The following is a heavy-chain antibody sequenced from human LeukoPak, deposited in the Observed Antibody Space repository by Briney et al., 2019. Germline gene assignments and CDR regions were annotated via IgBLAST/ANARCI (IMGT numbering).Heavy chain of an antibody. CDR1: GFTFSSYG. CDR2: ISGSGGST. V-gene: IGHV3-23*01. D-gene: IGHD3-22*01. CDR3: ARGPGGRSGYYPLEDYYYYYYMDV. Sequence: PGGTLGLSCAASGFTFSSYGMSWVRQAPGKGLEWVSAISGSGGSTYYADSVKGRFTISRDNSKNTLYLQMNSLRAEDTAVYYCARGPGGRSGYYPLEDYYYYYYMDVWGKGTTVTVSS. J-gene: IGHJ6*03.